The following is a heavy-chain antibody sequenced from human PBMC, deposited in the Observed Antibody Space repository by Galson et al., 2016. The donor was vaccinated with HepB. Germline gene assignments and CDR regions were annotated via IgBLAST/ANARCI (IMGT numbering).Heavy chain of an antibody. J-gene: IGHJ5*02. Sequence: LSLTCTVSGGSISSSSYYWGWIRQPPGKGLEWIGSIYYSGSTYYNPSLKSRVTISIDTSKNQFSLKLSSVTAADTAVYYCARHRITRIVVVISEENWFDPWGQGTLVTVSS. CDR3: ARHRITRIVVVISEENWFDP. CDR2: IYYSGST. CDR1: GGSISSSSYY. V-gene: IGHV4-39*01. D-gene: IGHD3-22*01.